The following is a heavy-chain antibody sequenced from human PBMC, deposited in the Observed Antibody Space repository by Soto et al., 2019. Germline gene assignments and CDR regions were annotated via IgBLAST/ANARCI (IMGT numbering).Heavy chain of an antibody. CDR2: ISGSGGST. D-gene: IGHD6-13*01. J-gene: IGHJ4*02. CDR1: GFTFSSYA. Sequence: GGSLRLSCAASGFTFSSYAMSWVRQAPGKGLEWVSAISGSGGSTYYADSVKGRFTISRDNSKNTLYLQMNSLRAEDTAVYYCAKDLRQQLVTEIGFDDWGQGTLVTVSS. CDR3: AKDLRQQLVTEIGFDD. V-gene: IGHV3-23*01.